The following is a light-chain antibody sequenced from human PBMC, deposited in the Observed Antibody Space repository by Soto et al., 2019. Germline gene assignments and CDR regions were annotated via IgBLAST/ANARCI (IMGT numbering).Light chain of an antibody. CDR3: QRSNSAPLT. Sequence: DIKMTQSPSSLSASVGDSVTITCRASQGSTYYLAWYQHKPGKVPKLLIYAASTLQSGVPSRFSGGGSGADFPLTISSLQPEDVATYSCQRSNSAPLTFGGGTKGEIK. CDR1: QGSTYY. V-gene: IGKV1-27*01. J-gene: IGKJ4*01. CDR2: AAS.